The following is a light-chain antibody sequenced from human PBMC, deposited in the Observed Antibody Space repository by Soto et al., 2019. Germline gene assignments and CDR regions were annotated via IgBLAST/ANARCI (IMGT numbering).Light chain of an antibody. Sequence: QSALTQPASVSGSPGQSITISCTGTSSDVGSHNLVSWYQQHPGQAPKLMIYEVSKRPLGVSARFSASKSGNTASLTSSGLQAEAEADYYCCSYGGSRAVFGVGTQLTVL. CDR2: EVS. J-gene: IGLJ7*01. CDR3: CSYGGSRAV. V-gene: IGLV2-23*02. CDR1: SSDVGSHNL.